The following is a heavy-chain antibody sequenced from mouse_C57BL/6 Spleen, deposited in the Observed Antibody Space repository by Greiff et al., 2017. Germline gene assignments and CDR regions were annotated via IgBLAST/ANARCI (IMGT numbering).Heavy chain of an antibody. V-gene: IGHV1-15*01. D-gene: IGHD1-1*01. CDR2: IDPETGGT. CDR3: TRSLLYAMDY. Sequence: QVQLQQSGAELVRPGASVTLSCKASGYTFTDYEMHWVKQTPVHGLEWIGAIDPETGGTAYNQKFKDKAILTADKSSSTAYMELRSLTSEDSAVYYCTRSLLYAMDYWGQGTSVTVSS. CDR1: GYTFTDYE. J-gene: IGHJ4*01.